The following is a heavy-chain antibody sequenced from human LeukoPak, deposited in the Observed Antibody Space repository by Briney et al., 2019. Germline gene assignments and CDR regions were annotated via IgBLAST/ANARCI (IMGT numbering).Heavy chain of an antibody. CDR1: GGSISSSNW. V-gene: IGHV4-4*02. Sequence: SETLSLTCAVSGGSISSSNWWSWVRQPPGKGLEWLGEIYHSGSTNYNLSLKSRVTISVDKSKNQFSLKLSSVTAADTAVYYCARDETKGSGINDAFDIWGQGTMVTVSS. D-gene: IGHD3-10*01. J-gene: IGHJ3*02. CDR3: ARDETKGSGINDAFDI. CDR2: IYHSGST.